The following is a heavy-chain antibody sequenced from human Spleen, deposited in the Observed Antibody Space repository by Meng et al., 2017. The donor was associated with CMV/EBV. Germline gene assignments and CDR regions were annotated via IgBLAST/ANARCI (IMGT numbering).Heavy chain of an antibody. D-gene: IGHD5-18*01. CDR3: AKDGKAMVNGHHYYGMDV. CDR1: GYVFSGAA. Sequence: GESLKISCAASGYVFSGAAIHWVRQASGKGLEWVAVIWYDGSDKYYEDSVKGRFTISRDNSNNILFLQMNSLRAEDTAVYYCAKDGKAMVNGHHYYGMDVWGQGTTVTVSS. J-gene: IGHJ6*02. V-gene: IGHV3-33*03. CDR2: IWYDGSDK.